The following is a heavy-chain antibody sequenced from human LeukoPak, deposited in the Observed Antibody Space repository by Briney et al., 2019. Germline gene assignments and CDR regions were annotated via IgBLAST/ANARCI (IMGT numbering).Heavy chain of an antibody. D-gene: IGHD6-13*01. J-gene: IGHJ4*02. CDR1: GYNFRDYY. V-gene: IGHV1-2*02. Sequence: ASVKVSCKASGYNFRDYYMHWVRQAPGQGLEWLGWINPKSGGTDYAQQFQGRITMTRDTSSSTDYLEVRSLRSDDTAVYYCARGAEAETSPLDFWGQGTPVTVSS. CDR3: ARGAEAETSPLDF. CDR2: INPKSGGT.